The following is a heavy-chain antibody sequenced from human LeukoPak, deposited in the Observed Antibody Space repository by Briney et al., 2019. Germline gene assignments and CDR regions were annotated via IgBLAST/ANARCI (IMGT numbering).Heavy chain of an antibody. D-gene: IGHD4-11*01. J-gene: IGHJ4*02. CDR2: IYYSGST. CDR3: ASAVTPYYFDY. CDR1: GGSISSGDYY. V-gene: IGHV4-30-4*08. Sequence: SETLSLXCTVSGGSISSGDYYWSWIRQPPEKGPEWIGYIYYSGSTYYNPSLKSRVTISVDTSKNQFSLKLSSVTAADTAVYYCASAVTPYYFDYWGQGTLVTVSS.